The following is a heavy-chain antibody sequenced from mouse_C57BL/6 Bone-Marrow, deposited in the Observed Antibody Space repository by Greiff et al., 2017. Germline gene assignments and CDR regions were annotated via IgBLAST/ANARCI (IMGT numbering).Heavy chain of an antibody. CDR3: ARSYYYGSSPAWFAY. V-gene: IGHV1-63*01. CDR1: GYTFTNYW. D-gene: IGHD1-1*01. J-gene: IGHJ3*01. CDR2: IYPGGGYT. Sequence: VKLVESGAELVRPGTSVKMSCKASGYTFTNYWIGWAKQRPGHGLEWIGDIYPGGGYTNYNEKFKGKATLTADKSSSTAYMQFSSLTSEDSAIYYCARSYYYGSSPAWFAYWGQGTLVTVSA.